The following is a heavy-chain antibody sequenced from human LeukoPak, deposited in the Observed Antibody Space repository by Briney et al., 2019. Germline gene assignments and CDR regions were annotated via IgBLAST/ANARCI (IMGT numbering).Heavy chain of an antibody. J-gene: IGHJ4*02. CDR1: GFPFSSYG. V-gene: IGHV3-30*18. CDR2: ISHDGTKN. D-gene: IGHD2-2*01. CDR3: AKDSSTWGNRYFDY. Sequence: PGGSLGLSCAVSGFPFSSYGIHWVRQAPGKGLECVTFISHDGTKNYYAESVKGRFTVSRDNSKNTLYLQMDSLRADDTAVYYCAKDSSTWGNRYFDYWGQGTLVTVSS.